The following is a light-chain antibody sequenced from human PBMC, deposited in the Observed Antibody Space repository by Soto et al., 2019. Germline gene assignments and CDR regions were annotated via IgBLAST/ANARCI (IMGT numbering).Light chain of an antibody. CDR1: INDVGGYNY. CDR2: QVT. J-gene: IGLJ1*01. V-gene: IGLV2-8*01. Sequence: QSVLTQPPSASGSPGQSVTNSCAGTINDVGGYNYVSWYQQHPGKVPQLMIYQVTKRPSGVPDRFSASKSDTTASLTISGLQAEDEGDYYCMSYAGGNRFVFGTGT. CDR3: MSYAGGNRFV.